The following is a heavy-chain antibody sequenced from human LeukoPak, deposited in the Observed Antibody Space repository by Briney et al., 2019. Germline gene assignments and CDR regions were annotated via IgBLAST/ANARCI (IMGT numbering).Heavy chain of an antibody. D-gene: IGHD4/OR15-4a*01. J-gene: IGHJ5*02. CDR1: GGSISSYY. CDR2: IYYSGDT. Sequence: PSETLSLTCTVSGGSISSYYWSWIRQPPGKGLEWIGYIYYSGDTNYNPPLGSRVTISVDTSKNQFSLKLRSVTAADTAVYYCATYTNYKNWIDPWGQGTLVTVSS. CDR3: ATYTNYKNWIDP. V-gene: IGHV4-59*12.